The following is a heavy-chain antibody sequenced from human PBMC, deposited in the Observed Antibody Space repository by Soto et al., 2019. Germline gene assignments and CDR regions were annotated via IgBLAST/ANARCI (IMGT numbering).Heavy chain of an antibody. CDR1: GGSISSGDYY. Sequence: SETLSLTCTVSGGSISSGDYYWSWIRQPPGKGLEWIGYIYYSGSTYYNPSLKSRVTISVDTSKNQFSLKLSSVTAADTAVYYCARDMWRVEMATITGYYYGMDVWGQGTTVTVS. CDR2: IYYSGST. V-gene: IGHV4-30-4*01. D-gene: IGHD5-12*01. CDR3: ARDMWRVEMATITGYYYGMDV. J-gene: IGHJ6*02.